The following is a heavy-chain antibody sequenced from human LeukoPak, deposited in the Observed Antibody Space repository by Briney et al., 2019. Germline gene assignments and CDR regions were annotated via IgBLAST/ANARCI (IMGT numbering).Heavy chain of an antibody. CDR1: GYTLTELS. CDR2: FDPQHGET. V-gene: IGHV1-24*01. D-gene: IGHD5-12*01. Sequence: GASVKVSCKVSGYTLTELSMHWVRQAPGKGLEWMGTFDPQHGETIYAQKFQGRVTMTGDTSTDTAYMELSSLRSEDTAVYYCARAYSGYDFYFQHWGQGTLVTVSS. CDR3: ARAYSGYDFYFQH. J-gene: IGHJ1*01.